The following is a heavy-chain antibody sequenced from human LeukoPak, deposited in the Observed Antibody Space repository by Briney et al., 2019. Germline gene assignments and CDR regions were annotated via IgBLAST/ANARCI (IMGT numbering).Heavy chain of an antibody. Sequence: KTSETLSLTCAVSGYSISSGYYWGWIRQPPGKGLEWIGSIYHSGSTYYNPSLKSRVTISVDTSKNQLSLKLSSLTAADTAVYYCARHEYSGSYYGLSWFDPWGQGTLVTVSS. CDR3: ARHEYSGSYYGLSWFDP. CDR2: IYHSGST. V-gene: IGHV4-38-2*01. CDR1: GYSISSGYY. J-gene: IGHJ5*02. D-gene: IGHD1-26*01.